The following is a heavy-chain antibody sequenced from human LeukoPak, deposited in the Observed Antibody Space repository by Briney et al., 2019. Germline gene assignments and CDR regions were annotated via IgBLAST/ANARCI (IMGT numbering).Heavy chain of an antibody. Sequence: GGSLRLSCAASGFTFSSYSMNWVRQAPGKGLEWVGRIKSKTDGGTTDYAAPVKGRFTISRDDSKNTLYLQMNSLKTEDTAVYYCTTDSSSSVDFDYWGQGTLVTVSS. CDR3: TTDSSSSVDFDY. CDR1: GFTFSSYS. J-gene: IGHJ4*02. CDR2: IKSKTDGGTT. D-gene: IGHD6-6*01. V-gene: IGHV3-15*01.